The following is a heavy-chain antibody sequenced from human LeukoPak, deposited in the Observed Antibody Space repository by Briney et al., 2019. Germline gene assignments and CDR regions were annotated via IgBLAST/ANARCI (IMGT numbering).Heavy chain of an antibody. J-gene: IGHJ3*02. CDR2: IYYSGST. CDR3: ARTADYYDSRFGAFDI. D-gene: IGHD3-22*01. CDR1: GGSISSGDYY. Sequence: PSETLSLTCTVSGGSISSGDYYWSWIRQPPGKGLEWIGYIYYSGSTYYNPSLKGRVTISVDTSKNQFSLKLSSVTAADTAVYYCARTADYYDSRFGAFDIWGQGTMVTVSS. V-gene: IGHV4-30-4*02.